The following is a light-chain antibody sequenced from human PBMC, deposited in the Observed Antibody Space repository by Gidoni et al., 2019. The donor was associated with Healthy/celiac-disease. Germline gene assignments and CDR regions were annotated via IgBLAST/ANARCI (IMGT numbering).Light chain of an antibody. CDR1: QDIGSH. CDR3: QQANSHLALT. V-gene: IGKV1-9*01. Sequence: DIQLTQSPSFLSASVGDRVTITCRASQDIGSHIAWYQQKPGKAPKLLIYYAFILQSWVPSRFSGSGSGTEFSLTISSLQPGDFATYYCQQANSHLALTFGGGTKVDI. J-gene: IGKJ4*01. CDR2: YAF.